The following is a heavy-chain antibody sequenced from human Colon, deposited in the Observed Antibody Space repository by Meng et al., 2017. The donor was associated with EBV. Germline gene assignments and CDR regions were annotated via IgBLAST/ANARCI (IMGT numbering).Heavy chain of an antibody. CDR1: GGSISSGGYY. Sequence: QVHLSESRPRPVTPSHDLSLNCTVSGGSISSGGYYWSWIRQHPGKGLEWIGYIHSSGSTYYNPSLRSRLTISVDTSKNQFSLKLSSVTAADTAVYYCARASYGSGSPLGESWFDPWGQGTLVTVSS. D-gene: IGHD3-10*01. CDR3: ARASYGSGSPLGESWFDP. J-gene: IGHJ5*02. CDR2: IHSSGST. V-gene: IGHV4-31*03.